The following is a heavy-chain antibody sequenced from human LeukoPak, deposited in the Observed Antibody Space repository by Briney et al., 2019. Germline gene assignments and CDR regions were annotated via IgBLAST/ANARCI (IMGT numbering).Heavy chain of an antibody. Sequence: PSETLSLTCGVDGGTFTGYNWTWIRQPPGKGPEWIGRIHYTGTTYYNPSLKSRVTFSVDTSKNQFSLKLSSVTATDTAVYYCARVDYYDYHVDVWGKGATVSVSS. CDR1: GGTFTGYN. CDR2: IHYTGTT. V-gene: IGHV4-34*08. D-gene: IGHD2-15*01. CDR3: ARVDYYDYHVDV. J-gene: IGHJ6*03.